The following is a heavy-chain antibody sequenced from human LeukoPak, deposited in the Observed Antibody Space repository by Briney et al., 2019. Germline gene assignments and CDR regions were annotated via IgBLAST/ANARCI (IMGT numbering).Heavy chain of an antibody. Sequence: GGSLRLSCAVSGFTVRTNYMSWVRQIPGKGLEWVSGISGSGGSTNYADSVKGRFTFSRDNSKNTLYLQMNSLRAEDSALYYCAKSLGITGTTAFDIWGQGTMVTVSS. CDR3: AKSLGITGTTAFDI. CDR1: GFTVRTNY. V-gene: IGHV3-23*01. CDR2: ISGSGGST. J-gene: IGHJ3*02. D-gene: IGHD1-7*01.